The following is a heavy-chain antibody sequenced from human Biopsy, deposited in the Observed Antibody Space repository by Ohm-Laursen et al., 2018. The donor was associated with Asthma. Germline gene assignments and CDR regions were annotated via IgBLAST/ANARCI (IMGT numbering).Heavy chain of an antibody. CDR2: MSCEESVQ. D-gene: IGHD1-26*01. V-gene: IGHV3-30*03. CDR3: ARDFGCGSYFVGTTFDY. J-gene: IGHJ4*02. Sequence: RSLRLSCAASGFTFSSYGMHWVRQAPGKGLEWVAVMSCEESVQYFADSVKGRFTFSRDNSKNTLYLQMNSLRAEDSAVYYCARDFGCGSYFVGTTFDYWGQGALVTVSS. CDR1: GFTFSSYG.